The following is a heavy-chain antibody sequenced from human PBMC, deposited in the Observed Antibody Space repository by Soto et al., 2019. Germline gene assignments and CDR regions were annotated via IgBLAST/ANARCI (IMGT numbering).Heavy chain of an antibody. V-gene: IGHV4-59*08. CDR1: GISITSSY. Sequence: PSETLSLTCTVSGISITSSYWNWFRQSPGKGLEWIGQISDRGDINYNPPLESRVAISTDTSKNQVSLTLTAVNAADTAVYFCARGRHWFGPWGLGTLVTVS. D-gene: IGHD6-25*01. J-gene: IGHJ5*02. CDR2: ISDRGDI. CDR3: ARGRHWFGP.